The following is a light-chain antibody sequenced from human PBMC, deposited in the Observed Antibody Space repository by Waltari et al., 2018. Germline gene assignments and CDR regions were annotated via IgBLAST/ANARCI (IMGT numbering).Light chain of an antibody. CDR3: QQRYDGPPA. Sequence: EIVFTQSPATLSLPPGGIATLSCRASQSVGANLAWYQQVAGQAPRLLVYGASNRATNIPARCSGSGSGAHFTLTISSVEREGVAVYDCQQRYDGPPACGGGTRVEFE. CDR1: QSVGAN. CDR2: GAS. J-gene: IGKJ4*01. V-gene: IGKV3-11*01.